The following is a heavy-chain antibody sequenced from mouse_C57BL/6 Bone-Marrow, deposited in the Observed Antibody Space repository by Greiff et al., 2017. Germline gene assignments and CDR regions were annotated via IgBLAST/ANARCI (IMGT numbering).Heavy chain of an antibody. CDR2: IYPGSGST. Sequence: QVQLKQPGAELVKPGASVKMSCKASGYTFTSYWITWVKQRPGQGLEWIGDIYPGSGSTNYNEKFKSKATLTVYTSSSTAYIQLSSLTSEDSAVYYCVCYYGSSLPDYWGQGTTVTVSS. J-gene: IGHJ2*01. CDR1: GYTFTSYW. V-gene: IGHV1-55*01. D-gene: IGHD1-1*01. CDR3: VCYYGSSLPDY.